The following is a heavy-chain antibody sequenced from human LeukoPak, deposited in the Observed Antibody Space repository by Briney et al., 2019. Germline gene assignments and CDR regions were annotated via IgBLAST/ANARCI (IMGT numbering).Heavy chain of an antibody. CDR3: ARGGVFWSGYYDY. CDR1: GGSINSSNCY. Sequence: SETLSLTCTVSGGSINSSNCYWGLIRQPPGKGLEWIGAFYYPGSTYYNPSLKSRVTISVDTSKNPFSLKVNSVTAADTAVYFCARGGVFWSGYYDYWGRGALVTVSS. CDR2: FYYPGST. D-gene: IGHD3-3*01. V-gene: IGHV4-39*01. J-gene: IGHJ4*02.